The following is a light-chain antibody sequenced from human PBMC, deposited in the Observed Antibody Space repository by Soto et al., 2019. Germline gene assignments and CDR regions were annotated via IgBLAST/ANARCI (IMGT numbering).Light chain of an antibody. CDR1: QDIAIY. CDR3: QQYNSYWT. V-gene: IGKV1-9*01. J-gene: IGKJ1*01. Sequence: IHFTESPSSLSASVVDRVTITCRASQDIAIYLAWYQQKPGEAPKLLIYAASTLYGGVPSRFSGSGSGTDFALTITSLQAEDFATYYCQQYNSYWTFGQGTKVDI. CDR2: AAS.